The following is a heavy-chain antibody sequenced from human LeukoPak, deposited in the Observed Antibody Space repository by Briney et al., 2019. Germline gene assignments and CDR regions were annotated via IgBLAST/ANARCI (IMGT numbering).Heavy chain of an antibody. Sequence: GGSLTLTCAASRFTFSDYYMSWIRQAPGKGLEGVSYINSSGRTIYYAYSVRGRFTIARDNDKHSMYLQMNSLSAEDTAVYYCAIDRSGCDSYYYYGMDVWGQRTTVTVSS. CDR3: AIDRSGCDSYYYYGMDV. CDR2: INSSGRTI. D-gene: IGHD1-26*01. J-gene: IGHJ6*01. CDR1: RFTFSDYY. V-gene: IGHV3-11*01.